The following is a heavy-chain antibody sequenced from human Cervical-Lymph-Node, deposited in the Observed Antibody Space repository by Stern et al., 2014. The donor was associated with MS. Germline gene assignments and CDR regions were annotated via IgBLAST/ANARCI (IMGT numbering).Heavy chain of an antibody. V-gene: IGHV1-69*01. J-gene: IGHJ5*02. Sequence: QVQLVESGAEVKKPGSSVKVSCKASGGNFRSYVISWVRQAPGQGLEWMGGIIPFFGTAKYAQKFQGRVTITADESTSTAYMELSSLRSEDTAVYYCARGFYYDSPTLGESGTNWFDPWGQGTLVTVSS. D-gene: IGHD3-22*01. CDR1: GGNFRSYV. CDR3: ARGFYYDSPTLGESGTNWFDP. CDR2: IIPFFGTA.